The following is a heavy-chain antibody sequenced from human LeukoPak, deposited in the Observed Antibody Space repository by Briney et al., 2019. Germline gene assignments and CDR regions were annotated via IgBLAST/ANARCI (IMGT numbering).Heavy chain of an antibody. CDR3: ARPGGYAFDI. J-gene: IGHJ3*02. Sequence: GGPLKFSCKASEFIFRTCAFNWVRRAPGKGPEWMAFITYDGSDTYFADSVKGRFTLSRDNSKNALYLQMNSLRTADTAVYYCARPGGYAFDIWGQGTMVTVSS. CDR1: EFIFRTCA. CDR2: ITYDGSDT. D-gene: IGHD3-10*01. V-gene: IGHV3-30*04.